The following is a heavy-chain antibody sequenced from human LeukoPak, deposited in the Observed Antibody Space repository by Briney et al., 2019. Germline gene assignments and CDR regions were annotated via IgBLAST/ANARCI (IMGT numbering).Heavy chain of an antibody. CDR3: AREKRGHCTNGVCWGYDY. J-gene: IGHJ4*02. V-gene: IGHV1-18*01. CDR1: GYTFTSYG. CDR2: ISAYNGNT. Sequence: GASVKVSCKASGYTFTSYGISWVRQAPGQGLEWMGWISAYNGNTNYAQKLQGRVTMTTDTSTSTAYMELRSLRSDDTAVYYCAREKRGHCTNGVCWGYDYWGQGTLVTVSS. D-gene: IGHD2-8*01.